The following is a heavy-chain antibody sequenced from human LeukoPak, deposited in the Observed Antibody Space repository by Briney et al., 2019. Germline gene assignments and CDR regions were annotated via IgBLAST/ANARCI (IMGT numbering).Heavy chain of an antibody. CDR1: GGSISSSNW. V-gene: IGHV4-4*02. J-gene: IGHJ6*02. D-gene: IGHD3-10*01. Sequence: KPSETLSLTCTVSGGSISSSNWWSWVRQPPGKGLEWIGEIYHSGSTNYNPSLKSRVTISVDKSKNQFSLKLSSVTAADTAVYYCARDLTLAGEGSGYYGMDVWGQGTTVTVSS. CDR3: ARDLTLAGEGSGYYGMDV. CDR2: IYHSGST.